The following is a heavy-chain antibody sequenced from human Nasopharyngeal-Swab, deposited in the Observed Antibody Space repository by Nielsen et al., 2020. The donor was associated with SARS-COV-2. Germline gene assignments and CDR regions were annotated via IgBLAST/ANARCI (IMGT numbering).Heavy chain of an antibody. V-gene: IGHV3-66*02. CDR3: ARDQVTYYYYYYMDV. Sequence: GGSLRLSCAASGFTVSSNYMSWVRQAPGKGLEWVSVIYSGGSTYYADSVKGRFTISRDNSKNTLYLQMNSLRAEDTAVYYCARDQVTYYYYYYMDVWGKGTTVTVSS. D-gene: IGHD4-11*01. CDR2: IYSGGST. J-gene: IGHJ6*03. CDR1: GFTVSSNY.